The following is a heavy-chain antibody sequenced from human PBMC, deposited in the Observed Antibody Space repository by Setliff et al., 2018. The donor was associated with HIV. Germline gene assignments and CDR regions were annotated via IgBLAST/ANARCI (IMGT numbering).Heavy chain of an antibody. Sequence: LSLTCTVSGGSISTSRHYWGWIRQPPGKGLEWIAIIHQSGTAHKRPSLKSRVTISIDTSENLFFLKLSGVTAADTAIYYCARQVGEGKWYPDSWGHGTLVTVSS. CDR1: GGSISTSRHY. V-gene: IGHV4-39*01. J-gene: IGHJ5*01. CDR3: ARQVGEGKWYPDS. D-gene: IGHD1-26*01. CDR2: IHQSGTA.